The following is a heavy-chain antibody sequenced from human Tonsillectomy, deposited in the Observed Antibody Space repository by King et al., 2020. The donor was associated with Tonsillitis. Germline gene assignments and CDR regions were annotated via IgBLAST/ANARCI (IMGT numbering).Heavy chain of an antibody. V-gene: IGHV3-21*01. CDR3: ARSDIVGDY. CDR1: GFTFSSYI. D-gene: IGHD2-15*01. J-gene: IGHJ4*02. CDR2: IFNSGSYI. Sequence: VQLVESGGGLVKPGGSLRPSCAASGFTFSSYIMKWVPQAPGKGVEWGLSIFNSGSYISYADSVKGRFTISRDNAKNSLYLQMNSLGAEDTAVYYCARSDIVGDYWGQGTLVTVSS.